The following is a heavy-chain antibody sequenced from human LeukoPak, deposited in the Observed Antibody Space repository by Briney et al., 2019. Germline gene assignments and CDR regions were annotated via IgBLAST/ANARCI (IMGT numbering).Heavy chain of an antibody. Sequence: VKVSCKASGGTFSSYAISWVRQAPGQGLVWMGRIIPILGIANYAQKFQGRVTITADKSTSTAYMELSSLRSEDTAAYYCARGPYDSSGYYLSQHWGQGTLVTVSS. CDR2: IIPILGIA. CDR3: ARGPYDSSGYYLSQH. V-gene: IGHV1-69*04. CDR1: GGTFSSYA. J-gene: IGHJ1*01. D-gene: IGHD3-22*01.